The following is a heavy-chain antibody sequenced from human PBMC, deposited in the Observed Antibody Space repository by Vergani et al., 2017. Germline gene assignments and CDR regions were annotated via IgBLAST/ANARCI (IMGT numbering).Heavy chain of an antibody. J-gene: IGHJ1*01. CDR2: ISYDGTQK. CDR1: GFTSSYYG. D-gene: IGHD3-22*01. CDR3: ATKSCGSPGCQIGYFRE. V-gene: IGHV3-30*03. Sequence: QVHLVESGGGVVQPGRSLRLSCVVSGFTSSYYGMHWVRQAPGKGREWVAVISYDGTQKYYADSVKGRFTNSRDNSKSTLYLQMNSLRTEDTAVYYCATKSCGSPGCQIGYFREWGQGTLVTVSS.